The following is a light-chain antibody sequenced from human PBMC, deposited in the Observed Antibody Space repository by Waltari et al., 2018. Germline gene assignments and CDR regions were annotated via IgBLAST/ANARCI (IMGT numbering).Light chain of an antibody. J-gene: IGKJ5*01. Sequence: DIQMTQPPSTLSASVGDRVTITCRASQSISSWLAWYQPKPGKAPKLLIYKASSLESGVPSRFNGSGSGTEFALTISSLQPDDFATYYCQQYNSYSLTFGQGTRLEIK. CDR2: KAS. CDR3: QQYNSYSLT. CDR1: QSISSW. V-gene: IGKV1-5*03.